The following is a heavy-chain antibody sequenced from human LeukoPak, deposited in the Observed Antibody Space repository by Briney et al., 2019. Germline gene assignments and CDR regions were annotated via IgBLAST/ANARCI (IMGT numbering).Heavy chain of an antibody. CDR3: ARGGYNWNGGDFDY. V-gene: IGHV3-30-3*01. CDR2: ISYDGSNK. Sequence: GRSLRLSCAASGFTFSSYAMHWVRQAPGKGLEWVAVISYDGSNKYYADSVKGRFTISRDNSKNTLYLQMNSLRAEDTAVYYCARGGYNWNGGDFDYWGQGTLVTVSS. D-gene: IGHD1-20*01. CDR1: GFTFSSYA. J-gene: IGHJ4*02.